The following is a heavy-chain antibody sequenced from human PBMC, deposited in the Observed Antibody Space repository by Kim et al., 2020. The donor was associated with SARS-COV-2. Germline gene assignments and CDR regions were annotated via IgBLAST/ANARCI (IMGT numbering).Heavy chain of an antibody. CDR3: ARDPSSSWYGDDY. V-gene: IGHV3-11*01. J-gene: IGHJ4*02. Sequence: ADPVKGRLPIPRDNAKNSLYLQMNSLRAEDTAVYYCARDPSSSWYGDDYWGQGTLVTVSS. D-gene: IGHD6-13*01.